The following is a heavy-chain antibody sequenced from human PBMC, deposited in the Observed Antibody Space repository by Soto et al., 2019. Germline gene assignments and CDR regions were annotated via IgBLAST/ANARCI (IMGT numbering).Heavy chain of an antibody. V-gene: IGHV3-23*01. Sequence: EVQLLESGGGLVQPGGSLRLSCAASGFSFSNYAMSWVRQAPGKGLQWVSTMSGSGETTYYAGSVKGRFTITRDTSKNTLYLRVSSLRAEDTAVYYCAKGRSGTYYWAVDYWGQGTLVTFSS. CDR2: MSGSGETT. CDR3: AKGRSGTYYWAVDY. J-gene: IGHJ4*02. D-gene: IGHD3-10*01. CDR1: GFSFSNYA.